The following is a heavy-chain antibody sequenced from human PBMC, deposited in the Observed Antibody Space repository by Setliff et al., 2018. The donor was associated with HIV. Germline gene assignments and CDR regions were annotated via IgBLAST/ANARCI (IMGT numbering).Heavy chain of an antibody. Sequence: PSETLSLTCAVYGGSFSAYYWTWIRQPPGKGLEWIGEINHSGSTNYNPSLKSRVTISVDTSKNQFSLKLSSVTAADTAVYYCARHDGMKAARRYNNDYMDVWGKGTTVTVSS. D-gene: IGHD6-6*01. J-gene: IGHJ6*03. CDR3: ARHDGMKAARRYNNDYMDV. CDR2: INHSGST. V-gene: IGHV4-34*01. CDR1: GGSFSAYY.